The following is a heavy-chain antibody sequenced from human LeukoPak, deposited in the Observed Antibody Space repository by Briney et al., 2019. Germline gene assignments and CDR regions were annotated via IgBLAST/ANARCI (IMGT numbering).Heavy chain of an antibody. CDR2: ISSSSSYI. D-gene: IGHD3-10*01. Sequence: GGSLRLSCAASGFTFSSYAMSWVRQAPGKGLEWVSSISSSSSYIYYADSVKGRFTISRDNAKNSLYLQMNSLRAEDTAVYYCARDLSGFLYGSGSYFDYWGQGTLVTVSS. CDR1: GFTFSSYA. V-gene: IGHV3-21*01. CDR3: ARDLSGFLYGSGSYFDY. J-gene: IGHJ4*02.